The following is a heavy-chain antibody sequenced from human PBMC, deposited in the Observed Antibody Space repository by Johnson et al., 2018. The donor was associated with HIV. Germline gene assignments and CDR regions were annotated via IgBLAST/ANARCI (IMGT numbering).Heavy chain of an antibody. CDR3: ARDQSNGWNRGAFDI. CDR1: GFTVSSNY. Sequence: VQLVESGGGLVHPGGSPRLSCAASGFTVSSNYMNWVRQAPGKGLEWVSVIYSGGTTYYADSVKGRFTISRDNSKNTLYLHMNSLRAEDTAVYYCARDQSNGWNRGAFDIWGQGTVVTVSS. CDR2: IYSGGTT. V-gene: IGHV3-66*01. D-gene: IGHD6-19*01. J-gene: IGHJ3*02.